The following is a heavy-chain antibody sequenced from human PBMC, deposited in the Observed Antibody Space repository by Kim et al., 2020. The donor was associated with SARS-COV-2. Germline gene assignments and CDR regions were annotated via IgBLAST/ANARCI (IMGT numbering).Heavy chain of an antibody. D-gene: IGHD3-22*01. CDR3: ASGEVERYDSSGPFDY. CDR2: ISYDGSNK. V-gene: IGHV3-30*04. Sequence: GGSLRLSCAASGFTFSSYAMHWVRQAPGKGLEWVAVISYDGSNKYYADSVKGRFTISRDNSKNTLYLQMNSLRAEDTAVYYCASGEVERYDSSGPFDYWVQRTLVTVSS. CDR1: GFTFSSYA. J-gene: IGHJ4*02.